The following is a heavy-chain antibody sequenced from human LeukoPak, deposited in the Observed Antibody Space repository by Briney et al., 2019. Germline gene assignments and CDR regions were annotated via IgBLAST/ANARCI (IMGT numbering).Heavy chain of an antibody. D-gene: IGHD6-13*01. J-gene: IGHJ4*02. CDR3: ARQVAATAPVGY. Sequence: SETLSLTCAFSGSSISTGFHWGWIRQPPGKGMEWIGSLSQSGTSYYNPSLKSRVTISVYTSKNQFSLKMTSVTAADTAVYYCARQVAATAPVGYWGQGTLVTVSS. CDR2: LSQSGTS. V-gene: IGHV4-38-2*01. CDR1: GSSISTGFH.